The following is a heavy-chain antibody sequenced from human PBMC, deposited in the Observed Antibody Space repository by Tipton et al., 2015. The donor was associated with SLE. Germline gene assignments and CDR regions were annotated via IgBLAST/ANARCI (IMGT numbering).Heavy chain of an antibody. V-gene: IGHV3-48*01. Sequence: SLRLSCAASGFTFSSYSMNWVRQAPGKGLEWVSYISSSSSTIYYADSVKGRFTISRDNAKNSLYLQMNSLRAEDTAVYYCARIPAAATPDAFDIWGQGTMVTVSS. CDR1: GFTFSSYS. D-gene: IGHD2-15*01. CDR2: ISSSSSTI. J-gene: IGHJ3*02. CDR3: ARIPAAATPDAFDI.